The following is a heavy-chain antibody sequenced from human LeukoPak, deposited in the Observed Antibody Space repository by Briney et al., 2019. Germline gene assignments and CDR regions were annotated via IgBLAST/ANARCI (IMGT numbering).Heavy chain of an antibody. J-gene: IGHJ6*02. Sequence: HAGGSLRLSCAASAFTFSSYEMNWVRQAPGKGLEWVSYISSSGSTIYYADSVKGRFTISRDNAKNSLYLQMNSLRAEDTAVYYCARDYAGVYGDDPVWYYYYYGMDVWGQGTTVTVSS. V-gene: IGHV3-48*03. CDR3: ARDYAGVYGDDPVWYYYYYGMDV. D-gene: IGHD4-17*01. CDR2: ISSSGSTI. CDR1: AFTFSSYE.